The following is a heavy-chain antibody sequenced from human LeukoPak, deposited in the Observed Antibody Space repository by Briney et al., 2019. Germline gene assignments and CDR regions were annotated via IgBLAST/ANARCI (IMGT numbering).Heavy chain of an antibody. CDR2: IYHSGST. D-gene: IGHD3-10*01. CDR3: ARRPLTHYYGSGSLDY. J-gene: IGHJ4*02. Sequence: SETLSLTCTVSGYSISSGYYWGWIRQPPGKGLEWIGSIYHSGSTYYNPSLKSRVTISVDTSKNQFSLKLSSVTAADTAVYYCARRPLTHYYGSGSLDYWGQGTLVTVSS. V-gene: IGHV4-38-2*02. CDR1: GYSISSGYY.